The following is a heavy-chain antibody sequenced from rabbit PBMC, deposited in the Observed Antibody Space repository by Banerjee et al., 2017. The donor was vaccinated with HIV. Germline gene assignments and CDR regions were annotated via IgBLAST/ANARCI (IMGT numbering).Heavy chain of an antibody. V-gene: IGHV1S45*01. CDR1: GFSFSGGYG. D-gene: IGHD1-1*01. Sequence: QEQLVESGGGLVKPGASLTLTCKVSGFSFSGGYGMCWVRQAPGKGLEWIGCIYTGSIAGTYYATWAKGRFTISKTSSTTVTLQMTSLTAADTATYFCARSAGYSNLGDGYFKLWGQGTLVTVS. CDR3: ARSAGYSNLGDGYFKL. J-gene: IGHJ4*01. CDR2: IYTGSIAGT.